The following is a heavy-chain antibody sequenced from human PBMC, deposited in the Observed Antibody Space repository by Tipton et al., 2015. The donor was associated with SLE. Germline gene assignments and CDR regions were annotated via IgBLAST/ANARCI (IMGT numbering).Heavy chain of an antibody. CDR3: ARGQGGWDFDY. D-gene: IGHD1-26*01. J-gene: IGHJ4*02. Sequence: LSLTCTVSGGSISSSSYYWGWIRQPPGKGLEWIGSIYHSGSTYYNPSLKSRVTISVDTSKNQFSLKLSSVTAADTAVYYCARGQGGWDFDYWGQGTLVTVSS. CDR2: IYHSGST. CDR1: GGSISSSSYY. V-gene: IGHV4-39*07.